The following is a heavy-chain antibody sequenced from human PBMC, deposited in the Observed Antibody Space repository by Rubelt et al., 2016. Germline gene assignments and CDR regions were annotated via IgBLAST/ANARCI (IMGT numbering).Heavy chain of an antibody. V-gene: IGHV1-8*01. D-gene: IGHD3-22*01. CDR2: MNPNSGNT. CDR3: ARVDYDSSGYSGDPFDY. J-gene: IGHJ4*02. Sequence: GGMNPNSGNTGYAQKFQGRVTMTRDTSISTAYMELSSLRSEDTAVYYCARVDYDSSGYSGDPFDYWGQGTLVTVSS.